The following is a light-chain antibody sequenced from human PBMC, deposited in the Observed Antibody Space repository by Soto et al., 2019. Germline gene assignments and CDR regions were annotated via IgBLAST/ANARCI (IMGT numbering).Light chain of an antibody. V-gene: IGKV3-20*01. CDR2: GAS. CDR3: QQYNYWPPKIT. Sequence: EIVLTQSPGTLSLSPGERATLSCRASQSVSSSYLAWYQRKPGQAPRLLIYGASSRATGIPDRFSGGGSGTDFTLTISRLEPEDFAVYYCQQYNYWPPKITFGQGTRLEIK. CDR1: QSVSSSY. J-gene: IGKJ5*01.